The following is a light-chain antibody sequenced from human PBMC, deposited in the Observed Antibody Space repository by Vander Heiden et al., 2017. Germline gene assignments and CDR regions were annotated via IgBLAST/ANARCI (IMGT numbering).Light chain of an antibody. CDR3: LLYYSGPRV. CDR1: TGAVTSGHY. V-gene: IGLV7-46*01. CDR2: DTN. Sequence: QAVVTQEPSLPASPGGTVTLTCGSSTGAVTSGHYPYWFQQKPGQAPRALIYDTNNQYSWTPARFSGSLLGGKAALTLSGAQPEDEADCYCLLYYSGPRVFGTGTKVTVL. J-gene: IGLJ1*01.